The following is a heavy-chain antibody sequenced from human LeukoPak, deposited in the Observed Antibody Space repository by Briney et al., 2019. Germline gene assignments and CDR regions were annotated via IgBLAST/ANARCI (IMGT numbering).Heavy chain of an antibody. CDR2: ISYDGSNT. J-gene: IGHJ4*02. CDR1: GFTFSSYA. CDR3: ARWLQLGYFDY. Sequence: GRSLRLSCATSGFTFSSYATHWVRQAPGKGLESVAVISYDGSNTYYADSVKGRFTISRDNSKNTLYLPMNSLRAEDTAVYYCARWLQLGYFDYWGQGTLVTVSS. D-gene: IGHD5-24*01. V-gene: IGHV3-30*04.